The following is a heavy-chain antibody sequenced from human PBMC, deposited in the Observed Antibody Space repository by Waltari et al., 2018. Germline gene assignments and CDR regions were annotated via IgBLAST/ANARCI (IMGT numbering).Heavy chain of an antibody. Sequence: QLQLQQWGAGRVKTSETLSLTCTVSGGSFSPHYWTWVRQSPGKGLEWIGYINYIGYTNYKPSLKSRVTMSMDTSKKQFSLNLKSVTAADAADYYCAIGIFAYPYFYYGMDVWGQGTSVIVSS. CDR3: AIGIFAYPYFYYGMDV. V-gene: IGHV4-59*11. CDR1: GGSFSPHY. J-gene: IGHJ6*02. CDR2: INYIGYT. D-gene: IGHD3-16*01.